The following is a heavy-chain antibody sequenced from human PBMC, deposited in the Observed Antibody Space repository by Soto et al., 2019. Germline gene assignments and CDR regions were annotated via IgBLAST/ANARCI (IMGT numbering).Heavy chain of an antibody. CDR3: ARSIVVVTAADY. CDR1: GGTFRSYG. CDR2: IIPIFGTA. V-gene: IGHV1-69*13. D-gene: IGHD2-21*02. Sequence: SVEVSCKGFGGTFRSYGFSWVGQAPGQGLEWMGGIIPIFGTANYAQKFQGRVTITADESASTAYMELSSLRSEDTAVYYCARSIVVVTAADYWGQGTLVTVSS. J-gene: IGHJ4*02.